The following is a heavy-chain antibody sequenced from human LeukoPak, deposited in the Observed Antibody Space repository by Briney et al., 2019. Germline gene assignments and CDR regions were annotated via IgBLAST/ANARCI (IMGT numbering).Heavy chain of an antibody. CDR3: AMYDYVWGSYGY. J-gene: IGHJ4*02. Sequence: SQTLSLTCTVSGGSISSGDYYWSWIRQPAGKGLEWIGRIYTSGSTNYNPPLKSRVTISVDTSKNQFSLKLSSVTAADTAVYYCAMYDYVWGSYGYWGQGTLVTVSS. CDR2: IYTSGST. D-gene: IGHD3-16*01. CDR1: GGSISSGDYY. V-gene: IGHV4-61*02.